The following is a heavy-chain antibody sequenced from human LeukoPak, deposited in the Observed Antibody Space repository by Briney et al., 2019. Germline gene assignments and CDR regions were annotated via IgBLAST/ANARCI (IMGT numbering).Heavy chain of an antibody. V-gene: IGHV3-7*01. Sequence: GGSLRLSCEGSGFSFSSYWMTWVRQLPGKGPEWVANIRQDESERYFADSVKGRFTISRNNAKKSVYLHMSSLRAEDTALYYCARLSAYYYGSYFYYYMDVWGRGTTVTVSS. J-gene: IGHJ6*03. D-gene: IGHD3-10*01. CDR1: GFSFSSYW. CDR2: IRQDESER. CDR3: ARLSAYYYGSYFYYYMDV.